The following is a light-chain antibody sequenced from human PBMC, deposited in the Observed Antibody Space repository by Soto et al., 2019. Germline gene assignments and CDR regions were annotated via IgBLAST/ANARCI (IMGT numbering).Light chain of an antibody. CDR2: GAS. Sequence: EIVYTEVPGTLIPSRGQRATLACRASQSVSSNLAWYQQKPGQAPRLLIYGASSRATGIPDRFSGSGSGTDFTLTISGLELEDFAVYYCQQYGNSCGTFGQGTKVDI. J-gene: IGKJ1*01. CDR3: QQYGNSCGT. CDR1: QSVSSN. V-gene: IGKV3-20*01.